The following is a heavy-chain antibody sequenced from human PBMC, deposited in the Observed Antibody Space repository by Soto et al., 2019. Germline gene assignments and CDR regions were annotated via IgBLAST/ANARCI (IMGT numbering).Heavy chain of an antibody. CDR3: ARHRPSRYYVTSGYFPDF. CDR2: INYLGST. D-gene: IGHD3-22*01. V-gene: IGHV4-39*01. CDR1: VDSISSSSYY. J-gene: IGHJ4*02. Sequence: ASKTLSVKCTVSVDSISSSSYYWVWIRHPPGKGLEWIGIINYLGSTYYSPSLESRVTISVDTSKNQFSVKLSSVTAADTAVYYCARHRPSRYYVTSGYFPDFWGQGALVTVSS.